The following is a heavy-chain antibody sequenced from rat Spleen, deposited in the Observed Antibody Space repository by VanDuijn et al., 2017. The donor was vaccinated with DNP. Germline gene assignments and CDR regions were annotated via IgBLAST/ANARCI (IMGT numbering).Heavy chain of an antibody. J-gene: IGHJ2*01. CDR3: ERHQYVYYGLWDY. CDR2: ISYDGINT. CDR1: GFTFSDYN. Sequence: EVQLVESGGGLVQPGRSLKLSCVGSGFTFSDYNMAWVRQAPKKGLEWVATISYDGINTIYRDAVKGRFTISRDNARNTLYLQLDSLRSEDTATFYCERHQYVYYGLWDYWGQGVMVTVSS. V-gene: IGHV5-7*01. D-gene: IGHD1-6*01.